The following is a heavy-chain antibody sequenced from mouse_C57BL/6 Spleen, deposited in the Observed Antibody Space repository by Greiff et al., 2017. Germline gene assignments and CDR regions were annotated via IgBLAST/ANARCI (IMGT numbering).Heavy chain of an antibody. J-gene: IGHJ3*01. CDR1: GFNIKDDY. D-gene: IGHD1-1*01. CDR3: TMITTVVARRAY. V-gene: IGHV14-4*01. Sequence: VQLQQSGAELVRPGVSVKLSCTASGFNIKDDYMHWVKQRPEQGLAWIGWIDPENGDTEYASKFQGKATITADTSSNTAYLQLSSLTSEDTAVYYCTMITTVVARRAYWGQGTLVTVSA. CDR2: IDPENGDT.